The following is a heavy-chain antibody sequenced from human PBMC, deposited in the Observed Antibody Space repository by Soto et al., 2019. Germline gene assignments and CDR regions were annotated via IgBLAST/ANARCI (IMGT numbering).Heavy chain of an antibody. J-gene: IGHJ6*02. CDR1: GGSISSSSYY. CDR3: ARRSADRVYGSGSYGPRGGMDV. CDR2: IYYSGST. V-gene: IGHV4-39*01. D-gene: IGHD3-10*01. Sequence: QLQLQESGPGLVKPSETLSLTCTVSGGSISSSSYYWGWIRQPPGKGLEWIGSIYYSGSTYYNPSLKSRVTISVDTSKNQFSLKLSSVTAADTAVYYCARRSADRVYGSGSYGPRGGMDVWGQGTTVTVSS.